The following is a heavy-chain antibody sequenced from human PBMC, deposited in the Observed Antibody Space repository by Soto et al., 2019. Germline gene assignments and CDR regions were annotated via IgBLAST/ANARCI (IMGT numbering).Heavy chain of an antibody. V-gene: IGHV1-2*04. Sequence: GASVQVSCEASGYSFTDYHIHWVRQAPGQGLEWLGRINPKSGGTSTAQKFQGWVTMTTDTSISTASMELTRLTSDDTAIYYCARGYSTDCSIGVCSFFYNHVMSFWGQRTTVTVSS. J-gene: IGHJ6*02. CDR2: INPKSGGT. D-gene: IGHD2-8*01. CDR1: GYSFTDYH. CDR3: ARGYSTDCSIGVCSFFYNHVMSF.